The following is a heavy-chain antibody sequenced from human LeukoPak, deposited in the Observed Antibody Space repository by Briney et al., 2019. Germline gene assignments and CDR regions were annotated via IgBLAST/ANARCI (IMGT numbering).Heavy chain of an antibody. J-gene: IGHJ6*02. CDR2: ISSSSSYI. CDR3: ARDSGFGGDYCMDV. D-gene: IGHD3-10*01. Sequence: PGGSLRLSCAASGFTFSSYSMNWVRQAPGKGLEWVSSISSSSSYIYYADSVKGRFTISRDNAKNSLYLQMNSLRAEDTAVYYCARDSGFGGDYCMDVWGQGTTVIVSS. CDR1: GFTFSSYS. V-gene: IGHV3-21*01.